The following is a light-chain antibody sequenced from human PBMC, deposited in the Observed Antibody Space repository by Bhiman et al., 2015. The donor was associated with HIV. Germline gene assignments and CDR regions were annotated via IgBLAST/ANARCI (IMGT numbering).Light chain of an antibody. CDR1: SSDIGGFNY. J-gene: IGLJ3*02. Sequence: QSALTQPASVSGSPGQSITISCTGTSSDIGGFNYVSWYQQHPGKAPKLMIYDVSNRPSGVSNRFSGSKSGNTASLTVSGLQAEDEADYYCCSYAGSSPWVFGGGTKADRP. V-gene: IGLV2-14*03. CDR3: CSYAGSSPWV. CDR2: DVS.